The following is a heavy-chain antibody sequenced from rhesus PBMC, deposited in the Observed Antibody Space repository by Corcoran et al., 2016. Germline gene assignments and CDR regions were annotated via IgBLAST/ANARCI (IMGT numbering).Heavy chain of an antibody. CDR3: ARGNYVNALDS. CDR2: VYGSGENT. CDR1: GGSISSTNW. Sequence: QVLLQESGPTVVVPSETLSLTCTVSGGSISSTNWWTWIRQSPGKGLEWIGGVYGSGENTQYHPSLTSRVTISKDTSRTPFSLKMTSVTATDAAVFYCARGNYVNALDSWGQGVVVTVS. V-gene: IGHV4-93*01. J-gene: IGHJ6*01. D-gene: IGHD1-26*01.